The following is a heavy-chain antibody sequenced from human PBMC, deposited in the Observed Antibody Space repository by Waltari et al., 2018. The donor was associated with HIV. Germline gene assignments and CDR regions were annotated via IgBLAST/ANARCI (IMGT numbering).Heavy chain of an antibody. CDR1: GFTFSSYW. V-gene: IGHV3-7*01. CDR3: AREMYYYDSSGSFDY. CDR2: IKQDGSEK. D-gene: IGHD3-22*01. J-gene: IGHJ4*02. Sequence: EVQLVESGGGLVQPGGSLRLSCAASGFTFSSYWMSWVRQAPGKGLEWVANIKQDGSEKYYVDSVKGRFTISRDNAKNSLYLQMNSLRAEDTAVYYCAREMYYYDSSGSFDYWGQGTLVTVSS.